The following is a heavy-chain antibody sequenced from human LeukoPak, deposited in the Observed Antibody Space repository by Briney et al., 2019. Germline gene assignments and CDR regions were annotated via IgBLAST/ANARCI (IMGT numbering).Heavy chain of an antibody. J-gene: IGHJ3*01. CDR3: ARISSSNWYNERGAFDV. CDR1: GGSISSYY. Sequence: SGTLSLTCTVSGGSISSYYWSWVRQPPGKGLEWIGSVYYTGSASYSPSLKSRVTISVDTSKNQFSLKLRSVTAADTAVYYCARISSSNWYNERGAFDVWGQGTMVTVSS. V-gene: IGHV4-59*01. CDR2: VYYTGSA. D-gene: IGHD6-13*01.